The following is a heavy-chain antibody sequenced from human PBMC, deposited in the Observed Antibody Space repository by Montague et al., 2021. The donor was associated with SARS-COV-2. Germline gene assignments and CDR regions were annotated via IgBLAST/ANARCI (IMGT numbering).Heavy chain of an antibody. Sequence: SETLSLTCALSGGSFSNYYWSWIRQPPGKGLEWIGEVNQSGTTIYNPSVKSGVTISEDASKNQFYLRSNSVTAADTAVYYCARGRRLVVVPGADPAGRAFGIWGQGTMVTVSS. CDR1: GGSFSNYY. V-gene: IGHV4-34*01. CDR2: VNQSGTT. J-gene: IGHJ3*02. CDR3: ARGRRLVVVPGADPAGRAFGI. D-gene: IGHD2-2*01.